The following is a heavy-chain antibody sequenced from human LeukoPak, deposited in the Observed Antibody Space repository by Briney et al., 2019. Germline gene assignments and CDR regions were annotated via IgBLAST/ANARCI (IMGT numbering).Heavy chain of an antibody. Sequence: GGSLRLSCAASGFTFSSYAMHWVRQAPGKGLEYVSAISSNGGSTYYANSVKGRFTISRDNSKNTLYLQMGSLRAEDMAVYYCAREPTYGSGYFDYWGQGTLVTVSS. J-gene: IGHJ4*02. D-gene: IGHD3-3*01. CDR2: ISSNGGST. V-gene: IGHV3-64*01. CDR1: GFTFSSYA. CDR3: AREPTYGSGYFDY.